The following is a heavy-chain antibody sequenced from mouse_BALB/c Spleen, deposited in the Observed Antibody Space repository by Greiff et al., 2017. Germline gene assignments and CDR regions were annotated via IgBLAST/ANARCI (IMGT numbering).Heavy chain of an antibody. CDR2: IYPGDGDT. V-gene: IGHV1-87*01. J-gene: IGHJ2*01. CDR3: AREGATAFDY. CDR1: GYSFTSYW. D-gene: IGHD1-2*01. Sequence: QVQLQQSGTVLARPGASVKMSCKASGYSFTSYWMHWVKQRPGQGLEWIGAIYPGDGDTRYTQKFKGKATLTADKSSSTAYMQLSSLASEDSAVYYCAREGATAFDYWGQGTTLTVSS.